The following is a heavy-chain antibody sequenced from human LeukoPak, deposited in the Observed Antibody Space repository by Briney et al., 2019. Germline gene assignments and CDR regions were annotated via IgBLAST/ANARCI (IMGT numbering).Heavy chain of an antibody. V-gene: IGHV4-59*01. Sequence: MASETLSLTCTVSGGSISSYYWSWIRQPPGKGLEWIGYIYYSGSTNYNPSLKSRVTISVDTSKNQFSLKLSSVTAADTAVYYCAREDYYGSGSPFDPWGQGTLVTVSS. CDR2: IYYSGST. CDR1: GGSISSYY. D-gene: IGHD3-10*01. CDR3: AREDYYGSGSPFDP. J-gene: IGHJ5*02.